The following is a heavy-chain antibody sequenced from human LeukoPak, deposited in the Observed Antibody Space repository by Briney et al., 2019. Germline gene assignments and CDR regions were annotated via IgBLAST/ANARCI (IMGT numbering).Heavy chain of an antibody. CDR3: TTDRYCSGGSCYSGYYFDY. J-gene: IGHJ4*02. CDR2: IKSKTDGGTT. CDR1: GFTFSNAW. Sequence: GGSLRLSCAVSGFTFSNAWMSWVRQAPGKGLEWVGRIKSKTDGGTTDYAAPVKGRFIISRDDSKNTLYLQMNSLKTEDTAVYYCTTDRYCSGGSCYSGYYFDYWGQGTLVTVSS. V-gene: IGHV3-15*01. D-gene: IGHD2-15*01.